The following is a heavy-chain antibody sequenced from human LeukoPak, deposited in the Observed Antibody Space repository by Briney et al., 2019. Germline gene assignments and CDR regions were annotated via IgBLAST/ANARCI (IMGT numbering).Heavy chain of an antibody. CDR3: VRGYSSGWK. CDR2: MNHSGNN. Sequence: SETLSLTRAVYGGSFSGYDWSWIRQPPGKGLESMGEMNHSGNNNYSPALKSRVTISVDTSKKQFSLKLSSVTAADTAVYYCVRGYSSGWKRGQETLVTVSS. CDR1: GGSFSGYD. D-gene: IGHD6-19*01. V-gene: IGHV4-34*01. J-gene: IGHJ4*02.